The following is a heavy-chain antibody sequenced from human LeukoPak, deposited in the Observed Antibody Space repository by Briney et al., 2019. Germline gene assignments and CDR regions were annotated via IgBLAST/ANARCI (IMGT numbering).Heavy chain of an antibody. Sequence: GGSLRLSCAASGFTFSSYSMNWVRQAPGKGLEWVSSISSSSSYIYYADSVKGRFTISRDNAKNSLYLQMNSLRAEDTAVYYCAKERGLEIAVAGTIFDYWGQGTLVTVSS. CDR1: GFTFSSYS. D-gene: IGHD6-19*01. CDR3: AKERGLEIAVAGTIFDY. J-gene: IGHJ4*02. V-gene: IGHV3-21*01. CDR2: ISSSSSYI.